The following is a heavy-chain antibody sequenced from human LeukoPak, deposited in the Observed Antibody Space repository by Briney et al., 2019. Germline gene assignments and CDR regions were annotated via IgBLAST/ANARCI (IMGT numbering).Heavy chain of an antibody. CDR3: ARSVAGIFY. Sequence: GGSLRLSCAASGFTFSSYEMNWVRQAPGKGLEWVSYISSSGSTIYYADSVKGRFTISRDNAKNSLYLQMNSLGAEDTAVYYCARSVAGIFYWGQGTLVTVSS. D-gene: IGHD6-19*01. J-gene: IGHJ4*02. V-gene: IGHV3-48*03. CDR1: GFTFSSYE. CDR2: ISSSGSTI.